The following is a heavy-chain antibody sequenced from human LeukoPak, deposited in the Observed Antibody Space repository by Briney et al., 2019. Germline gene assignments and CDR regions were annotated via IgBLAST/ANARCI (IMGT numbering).Heavy chain of an antibody. D-gene: IGHD2-15*01. CDR1: GFTFSNYV. V-gene: IGHV3-23*01. Sequence: PGGSLRLSCAASGFTFSNYVMSWVRQAPGKGLEWVSTISGSGGRTFYADAVKGRFTISRDNSENTLYVQMNSLRAEDTAVYYCAKNWGYCSGDSCYFDYWGQGTLVTVSS. J-gene: IGHJ4*02. CDR3: AKNWGYCSGDSCYFDY. CDR2: ISGSGGRT.